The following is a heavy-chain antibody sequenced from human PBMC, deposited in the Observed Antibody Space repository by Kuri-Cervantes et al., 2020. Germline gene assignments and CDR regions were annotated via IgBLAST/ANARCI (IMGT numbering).Heavy chain of an antibody. CDR2: IYWDDDK. D-gene: IGHD5-12*01. CDR1: GFSLRNSGVG. Sequence: SGPTLVKPTQTLTLTCTFSGFSLRNSGVGVGWIRQPPGKALEWIAGIYWDDDKRYSPSLQSRVTITKDTSKNQVVLTMTNMDPVDTATYYCAHRRVVATIPPGTNWFDPWGQGTLVTVSS. CDR3: AHRRVVATIPPGTNWFDP. V-gene: IGHV2-5*02. J-gene: IGHJ5*02.